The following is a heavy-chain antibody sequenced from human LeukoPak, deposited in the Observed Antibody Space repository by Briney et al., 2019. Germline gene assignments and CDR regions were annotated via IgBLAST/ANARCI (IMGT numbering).Heavy chain of an antibody. Sequence: GGSPRLSCAASGFTFSSYWMSWVRQAPGKGLEWVANIKQDGSEKYYVDSVKGRFTISRDNAKNSLYLQMNSLRAEDTAVYYCARDGCSSTSCYDYWGQGTLVTVSS. D-gene: IGHD2-2*01. V-gene: IGHV3-7*04. CDR3: ARDGCSSTSCYDY. CDR1: GFTFSSYW. CDR2: IKQDGSEK. J-gene: IGHJ4*02.